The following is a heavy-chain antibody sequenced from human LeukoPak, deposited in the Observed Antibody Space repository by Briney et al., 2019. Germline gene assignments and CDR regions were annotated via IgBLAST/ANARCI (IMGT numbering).Heavy chain of an antibody. CDR3: ARIFSGEGYIPFPGL. D-gene: IGHD7-27*01. J-gene: IGHJ2*01. CDR1: GYTFTSYA. Sequence: ASVKVSCKASGYTFTSYAMHWVRQAPGQRLEWMGWINAGNGNTKYSQKFRGRVTMTRNTSISTAYMELSSLRSEDTAVYYCARIFSGEGYIPFPGLWGRCTLVTGPS. V-gene: IGHV1-3*01. CDR2: INAGNGNT.